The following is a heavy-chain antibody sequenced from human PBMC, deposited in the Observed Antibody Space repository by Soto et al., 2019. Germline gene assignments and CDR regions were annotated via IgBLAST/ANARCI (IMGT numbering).Heavy chain of an antibody. CDR2: LNSDGSTT. J-gene: IGHJ2*01. CDR3: ARGRSGWYWYFDL. D-gene: IGHD6-19*01. Sequence: EVQLVESGGGLVQPGGSLRLSCAASGFTSSNYWMHWVRQAPGKGLVWVSRLNSDGSTTSYADSVKGRFTISRDNAKNPLYLQMNSLRAEDTAVYYWARGRSGWYWYFDLWGRGTLVTVSS. V-gene: IGHV3-74*01. CDR1: GFTSSNYW.